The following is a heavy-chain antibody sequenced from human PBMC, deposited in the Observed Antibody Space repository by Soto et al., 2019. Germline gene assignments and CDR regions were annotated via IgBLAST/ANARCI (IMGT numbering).Heavy chain of an antibody. CDR3: ARDRGVLHQPSYYGMDV. Sequence: KPSETLSLTCAVSGYSISSGYYWGWIRQPPGKGLEWIGSIYHSGSTYYNPSLKSRVTISVDTSKNQFSLKLSSVTAADTAVYYCARDRGVLHQPSYYGMDVWGQGTTVTVSS. CDR1: GYSISSGYY. V-gene: IGHV4-38-2*02. D-gene: IGHD1-26*01. J-gene: IGHJ6*02. CDR2: IYHSGST.